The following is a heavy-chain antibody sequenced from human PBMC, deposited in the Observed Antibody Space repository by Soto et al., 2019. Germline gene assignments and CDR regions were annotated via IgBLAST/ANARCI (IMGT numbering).Heavy chain of an antibody. J-gene: IGHJ4*02. V-gene: IGHV3-74*01. CDR3: ARDTSTGISD. CDR1: GFTFSSYW. Sequence: PGGSLRLSCAASGFTFSSYWMHWVRQAPGKGLVWVSRTNSDGSSTGYADSVKGRFTISRDNAKNTLYLQMNSLRAEDTGVYYCARDTSTGISDWGQGTLVTVSS. D-gene: IGHD4-4*01. CDR2: TNSDGSST.